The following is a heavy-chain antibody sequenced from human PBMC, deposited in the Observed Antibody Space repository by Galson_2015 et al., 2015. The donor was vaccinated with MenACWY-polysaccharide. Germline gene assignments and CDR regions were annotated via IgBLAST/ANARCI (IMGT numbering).Heavy chain of an antibody. Sequence: LSLTCTVSGASLSSGGYSWSWMRQPAGKGLEWIGRICTSGSTNYNPSLKSRVTISIDTSKNQFSLRLSSVIAADTAVYYCARDDVQAEFWGQGTLVTVSS. CDR1: GASLSSGGYS. CDR2: ICTSGST. D-gene: IGHD3-10*01. CDR3: ARDDVQAEF. V-gene: IGHV4-61*02. J-gene: IGHJ4*02.